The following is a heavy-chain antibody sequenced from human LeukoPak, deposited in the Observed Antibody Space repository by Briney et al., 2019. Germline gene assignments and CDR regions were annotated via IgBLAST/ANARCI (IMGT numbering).Heavy chain of an antibody. CDR3: AKAFTISGVVAYFDY. Sequence: GGSLRLSCAASGFSFSSYTMIWVRQSPGKGLEWVSRISGSGSSICQADSVKGRFTISRDNSRNTLYLQMSSLRVEDAAVYYCAKAFTISGVVAYFDYWGQGTLVTVSS. D-gene: IGHD3-3*01. CDR2: ISGSGSSI. V-gene: IGHV3-23*01. J-gene: IGHJ4*02. CDR1: GFSFSSYT.